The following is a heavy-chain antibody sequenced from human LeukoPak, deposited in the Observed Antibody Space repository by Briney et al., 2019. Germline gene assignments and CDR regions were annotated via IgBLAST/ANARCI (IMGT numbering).Heavy chain of an antibody. J-gene: IGHJ5*02. V-gene: IGHV4-59*01. CDR3: ASQYSSSYNWFDP. D-gene: IGHD6-13*01. CDR2: IYYSGST. CDR1: GGSISSYY. Sequence: SETLSLTCTVSGGSISSYYWSWIRQPPGKGLEWIGYIYYSGSTNYNPSLKSRVTISVDTSKNQFSLKLSSVTAADTVVYYCASQYSSSYNWFDPWGQGTLVTVSS.